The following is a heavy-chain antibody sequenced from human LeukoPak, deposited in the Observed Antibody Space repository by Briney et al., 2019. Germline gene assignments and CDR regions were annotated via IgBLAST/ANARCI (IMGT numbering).Heavy chain of an antibody. CDR3: ARLVVVPAATGSYYFDY. CDR1: GGSISSYY. J-gene: IGHJ4*02. CDR2: IYYSGST. D-gene: IGHD2-2*01. V-gene: IGHV4-59*08. Sequence: SETLSLTCAVYGGSISSYYWSWIRQPPGKGLEWIGYIYYSGSTNYNPSLKSRVTISVDTSKNQFPLKLSSVTAADTAVYYCARLVVVPAATGSYYFDYWGQGTLVTVSS.